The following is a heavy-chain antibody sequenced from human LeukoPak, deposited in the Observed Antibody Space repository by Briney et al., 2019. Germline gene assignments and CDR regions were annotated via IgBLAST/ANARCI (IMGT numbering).Heavy chain of an antibody. D-gene: IGHD6-19*01. CDR1: GFTFSSHE. CDR3: ARESIAVAGAPFDY. CDR2: ISSGSTI. Sequence: GGSLRLSCAASGFTFSSHEMNWVRQAPGKGLEWVSYISSGSTIYDADSVKGRFTISRDNAKNSLYLQMNSLRAEDTAVYYCARESIAVAGAPFDYWGQGTLVTVSS. J-gene: IGHJ4*02. V-gene: IGHV3-48*03.